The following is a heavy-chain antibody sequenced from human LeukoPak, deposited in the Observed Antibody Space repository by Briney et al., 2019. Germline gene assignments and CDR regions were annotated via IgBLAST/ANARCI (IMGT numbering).Heavy chain of an antibody. CDR1: GYSFTSYW. D-gene: IGHD5-24*01. CDR3: ARRGDVYNYAWY. Sequence: ESLKISCKGSGYSFTSYWIGWVRQMPGKGLEWMGIIYPGDSDTRYSPAFQGQVTISADKSRNVAYLQWSSLKASDTAMYYCARRGDVYNYAWYWGQGTLVIVSS. CDR2: IYPGDSDT. J-gene: IGHJ4*02. V-gene: IGHV5-51*01.